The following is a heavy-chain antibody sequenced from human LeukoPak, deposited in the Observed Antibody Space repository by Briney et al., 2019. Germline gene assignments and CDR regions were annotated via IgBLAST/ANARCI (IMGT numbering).Heavy chain of an antibody. V-gene: IGHV3-21*01. Sequence: GGSLTLSCAASGFNFNDSGFNWVRQAPGKGLEWVSCINKDTTYIYYSDSVQGRFTISRDNSKNTVYLQMNSLRAEDTAVYYCAKSVAGGDYWGQGTVVAVSS. CDR2: INKDTTYI. J-gene: IGHJ4*02. CDR1: GFNFNDSG. CDR3: AKSVAGGDY. D-gene: IGHD6-19*01.